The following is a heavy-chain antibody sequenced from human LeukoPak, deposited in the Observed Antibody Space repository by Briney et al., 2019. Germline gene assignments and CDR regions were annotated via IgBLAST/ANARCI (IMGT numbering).Heavy chain of an antibody. CDR3: ARKQQLVRPDY. CDR1: GGSISSYY. J-gene: IGHJ4*02. V-gene: IGHV4-4*07. D-gene: IGHD6-13*01. CDR2: IYTSGST. Sequence: PSETLSLTCSVSGGSISSYYWSWIRQPPGKGLEWIGRIYTSGSTNYNPSLKSRVTISVDTSKNQFSLKLSSVTAADTAVYYCARKQQLVRPDYWGQGTLVTVSS.